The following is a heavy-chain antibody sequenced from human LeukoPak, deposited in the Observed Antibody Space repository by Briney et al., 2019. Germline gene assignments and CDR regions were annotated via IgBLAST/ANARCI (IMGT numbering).Heavy chain of an antibody. CDR3: ARVRGSSWYVYYYYMDV. D-gene: IGHD6-13*01. J-gene: IGHJ6*03. CDR1: GGSISSSSYD. V-gene: IGHV4-39*01. Sequence: PSETLSLTCTVSGGSISSSSYDSGWIRQPPGKGLEWIGSIYYSGSTYYNPSLKSRVTISVDTSKNQFSLKLSSVTAADTAVYYCARVRGSSWYVYYYYMDVWGKGTTVTVSS. CDR2: IYYSGST.